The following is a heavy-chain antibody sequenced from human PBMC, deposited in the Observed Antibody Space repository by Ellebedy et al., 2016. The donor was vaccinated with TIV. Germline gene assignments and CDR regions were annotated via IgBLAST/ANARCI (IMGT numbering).Heavy chain of an antibody. Sequence: GESLKISXAASGFTFDDYAMHWVRQAPGKGLEWVSLISWDGGSTYYTDSVKGRFTISRDNSKNSLYLQMNSLRAEDTALYYCAKDHYYDSSGYIGQWGQGTLVTVSS. CDR1: GFTFDDYA. J-gene: IGHJ4*02. CDR2: ISWDGGST. V-gene: IGHV3-43D*03. CDR3: AKDHYYDSSGYIGQ. D-gene: IGHD3-22*01.